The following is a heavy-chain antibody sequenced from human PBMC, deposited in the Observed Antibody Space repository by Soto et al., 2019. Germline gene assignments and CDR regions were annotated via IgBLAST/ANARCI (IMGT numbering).Heavy chain of an antibody. D-gene: IGHD2-21*01. V-gene: IGHV4-34*01. Sequence: SETLSLTCVDSGGSLSDYFWSWIRQPPGMALEWIGEINHLGSINYNPSLKSRVTMSVDTSKNQFSLTLNSVTAADTATYYCARGGISHWAYFYYMDVWDRGTTVTVSS. CDR1: GGSLSDYF. CDR3: ARGGISHWAYFYYMDV. J-gene: IGHJ6*03. CDR2: INHLGSI.